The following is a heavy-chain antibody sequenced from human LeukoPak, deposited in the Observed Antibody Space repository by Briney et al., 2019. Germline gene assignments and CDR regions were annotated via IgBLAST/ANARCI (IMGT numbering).Heavy chain of an antibody. D-gene: IGHD3-10*01. V-gene: IGHV3-30*04. Sequence: GGSLRLSCAASGFTFSSYAMHWVRQAPGKGLEWVAVISYDGSNKYYADSVKGRFTISRDNSKYTLYLQMNSLRAEDTAVYYCARDGYYGSGSYYNVPTLYFDYWGQGTLVTVSS. CDR3: ARDGYYGSGSYYNVPTLYFDY. CDR1: GFTFSSYA. CDR2: ISYDGSNK. J-gene: IGHJ4*02.